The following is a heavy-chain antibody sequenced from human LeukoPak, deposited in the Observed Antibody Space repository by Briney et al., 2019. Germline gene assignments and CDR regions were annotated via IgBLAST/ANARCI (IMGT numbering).Heavy chain of an antibody. CDR2: FDPEDGET. J-gene: IGHJ5*02. D-gene: IGHD3-9*01. Sequence: ASVKVSCKASGGTFSSYAISWVRQAPGKGLEWMGGFDPEDGETIYAQKFQGRVTMTEDTSTDTAYMELSSLRSEDTAVYYCATYDYDILTGSCWFDPWGQGTLVTVSS. CDR1: GGTFSSYA. CDR3: ATYDYDILTGSCWFDP. V-gene: IGHV1-24*01.